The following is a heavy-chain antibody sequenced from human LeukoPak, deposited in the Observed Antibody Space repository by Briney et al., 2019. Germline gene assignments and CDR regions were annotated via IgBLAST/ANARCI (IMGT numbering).Heavy chain of an antibody. CDR2: INHSGST. V-gene: IGHV4-34*01. Sequence: SETLSLTCAVYGGSFSGYYWSWIRQPPGKGLEWIGEINHSGSTNYNPSLKSRVTISVDTSKNQFSLKLSSVTAADTAVYYCARQLVWFGELLYPYSWFDPWGQGTLVTVSS. D-gene: IGHD3-10*01. CDR1: GGSFSGYY. CDR3: ARQLVWFGELLYPYSWFDP. J-gene: IGHJ5*02.